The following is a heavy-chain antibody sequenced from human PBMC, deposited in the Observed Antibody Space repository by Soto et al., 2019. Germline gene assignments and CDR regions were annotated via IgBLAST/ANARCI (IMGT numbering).Heavy chain of an antibody. CDR1: GYSFTSYW. CDR3: ATHRYSGSYSPYYYYGMDV. V-gene: IGHV5-51*01. D-gene: IGHD1-26*01. Sequence: PGESLKISCKGSGYSFTSYWIGWVRQMPGKXLEWMGIIYPGDSDTRYSPSFQGQVTISADKSISTAYLQWSSLKASDTAMYYCATHRYSGSYSPYYYYGMDVWGQGTTVTVSS. CDR2: IYPGDSDT. J-gene: IGHJ6*02.